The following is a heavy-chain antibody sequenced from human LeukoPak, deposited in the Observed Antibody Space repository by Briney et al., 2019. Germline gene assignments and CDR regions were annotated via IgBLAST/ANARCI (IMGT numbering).Heavy chain of an antibody. CDR2: INHSGST. D-gene: IGHD6-13*01. CDR1: GGSFSGYY. V-gene: IGHV4-34*01. J-gene: IGHJ4*02. CDR3: ARGWDVAAAFDY. Sequence: SETLSLTCAVYGGSFSGYYWSWIRQPPGKGLEWIGEINHSGSTNYNPSLKSRVTISVDTSKNQFSLKLSSVTAADTAVYYCARGWDVAAAFDYWGQGTLVTVSS.